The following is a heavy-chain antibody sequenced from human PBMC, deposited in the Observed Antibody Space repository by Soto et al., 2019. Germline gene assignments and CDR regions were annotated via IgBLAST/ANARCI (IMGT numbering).Heavy chain of an antibody. CDR1: GFTFSSYA. D-gene: IGHD3-10*01. CDR3: AKDSDWITMAFY. CDR2: ISGSGGST. J-gene: IGHJ4*02. V-gene: IGHV3-23*01. Sequence: GGSLRLSCAASGFTFSSYAMSWVRQAPGKGLEWVSAISGSGGSTYYADSVKGRFTISRDNSKDTLYLQMNSLRAEDTAVYYCAKDSDWITMAFYWGQGTLVTVSS.